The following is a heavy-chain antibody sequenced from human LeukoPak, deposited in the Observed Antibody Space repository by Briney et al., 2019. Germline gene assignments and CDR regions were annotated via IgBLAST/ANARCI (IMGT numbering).Heavy chain of an antibody. CDR3: ARGSSDLWFGELLYHY. CDR1: GYTFNSYG. J-gene: IGHJ4*02. Sequence: ASVKVSCKASGYTFNSYGFSWVRQAPGQGLEWMGWMNPNSGNTGYAQKFQGRVTMTRNTSISTAYMELSSLRSEDTAVYYCARGSSDLWFGELLYHYWGQGTLVTVSS. CDR2: MNPNSGNT. V-gene: IGHV1-8*02. D-gene: IGHD3-10*01.